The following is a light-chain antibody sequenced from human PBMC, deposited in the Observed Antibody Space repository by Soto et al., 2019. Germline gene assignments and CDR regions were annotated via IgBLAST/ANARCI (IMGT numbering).Light chain of an antibody. J-gene: IGLJ3*02. V-gene: IGLV2-8*01. CDR3: SSYTSTNTWV. Sequence: QSVLTQPRSVSGSPGQSVTISCTGTSSDVGGYNYVSWYQQHPGKAPKLMIYEVSKRPSGVPDRFSGSKSGNTASLTVSGLQAEDEADYFCSSYTSTNTWVFGGGTKLTVL. CDR2: EVS. CDR1: SSDVGGYNY.